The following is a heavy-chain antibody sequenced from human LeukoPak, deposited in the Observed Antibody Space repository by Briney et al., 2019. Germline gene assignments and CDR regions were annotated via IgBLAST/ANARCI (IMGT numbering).Heavy chain of an antibody. Sequence: PGGSLRLSCAASGFTFSSYAMSWVRQAPGKGLEWVSVIYSGGSTYYADSVKGRFTISRDNSKNTLYLQMNSLRAEDTAVYYCARSGYCSSTSCYPGNWFDPWGQGTLVTVSS. CDR1: GFTFSSYA. CDR2: IYSGGST. J-gene: IGHJ5*02. D-gene: IGHD2-2*03. CDR3: ARSGYCSSTSCYPGNWFDP. V-gene: IGHV3-53*01.